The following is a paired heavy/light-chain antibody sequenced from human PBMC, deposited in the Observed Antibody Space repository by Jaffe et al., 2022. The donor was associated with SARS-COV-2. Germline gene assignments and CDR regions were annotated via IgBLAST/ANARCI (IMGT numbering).Light chain of an antibody. V-gene: IGLV2-14*01. CDR1: SSDVGGYNH. Sequence: QSALTQPASVSGSPGQSITISCTGTSSDVGGYNHVSWYQQHPGKAPKLIIYEVTYRPSGVSTRFSGSKSGNTASLTISGLQSEDEAEYYCSSCTGSSSPVLFGGGTKLTVL. J-gene: IGLJ2*01. CDR2: EVT. CDR3: SSCTGSSSPVL.
Heavy chain of an antibody. CDR3: ARDLTPVTVAIQGGYRFDP. Sequence: QVQLVESGGGVVQPGTSLTLSCTASGLTFSASGMHWVRQAPGKGLEWVAVIWYDGTTKYYADSVKGRFTISRDDSKSTLYLQMNSLRVEDSAVYYCARDLTPVTVAIQGGYRFDPWGQGTLVTVSS. D-gene: IGHD4-4*01. V-gene: IGHV3-33*01. J-gene: IGHJ5*02. CDR2: IWYDGTTK. CDR1: GLTFSASG.